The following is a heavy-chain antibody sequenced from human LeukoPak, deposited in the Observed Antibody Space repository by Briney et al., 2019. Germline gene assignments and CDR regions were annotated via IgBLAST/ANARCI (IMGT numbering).Heavy chain of an antibody. V-gene: IGHV1-2*02. CDR2: INPNSGGT. CDR3: ARDLLGATSDY. D-gene: IGHD1-26*01. CDR1: GYTFTGYY. Sequence: ASVKLSCKASGYTFTGYYMYWVRQAHGQGLEWMGWINPNSGGTNYAQKLQGRVTMTRDTSISTAYMELSRLRSDDTAVYYCARDLLGATSDYWGQGTLVTVSS. J-gene: IGHJ4*02.